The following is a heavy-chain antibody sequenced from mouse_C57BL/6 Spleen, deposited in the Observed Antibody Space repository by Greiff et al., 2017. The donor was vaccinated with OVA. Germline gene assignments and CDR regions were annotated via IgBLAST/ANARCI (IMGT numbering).Heavy chain of an antibody. CDR2: IHPNSGST. J-gene: IGHJ3*01. V-gene: IGHV1-64*01. D-gene: IGHD2-4*01. CDR1: GYTFTSYW. CDR3: AREGDDYDAWFAY. Sequence: VQLQQPGAELVKPGASVKLSCKASGYTFTSYWMHWVKQRPGQGLEWIGMIHPNSGSTNYNEKFKSKATLTVDKSSSTAYMQLGGLTSEDSAVYYCAREGDDYDAWFAYWGQGTLVTVSA.